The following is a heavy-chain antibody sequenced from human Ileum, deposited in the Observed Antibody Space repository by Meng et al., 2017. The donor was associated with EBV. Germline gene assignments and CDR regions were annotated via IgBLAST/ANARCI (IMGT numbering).Heavy chain of an antibody. Sequence: LQLHDSGPGLVQPSETLSLTCAVSGDSISSSNHWWGWIRQPPGKGLEWVGTIYYSGSTFYNPSLKSRVTISLDTSKNQFSLKVSSVTAADTAVYYCARRYYGVPFDNWGQGTLVTVSS. J-gene: IGHJ4*02. CDR3: ARRYYGVPFDN. CDR1: GDSISSSNHW. CDR2: IYYSGST. D-gene: IGHD3-3*01. V-gene: IGHV4-39*01.